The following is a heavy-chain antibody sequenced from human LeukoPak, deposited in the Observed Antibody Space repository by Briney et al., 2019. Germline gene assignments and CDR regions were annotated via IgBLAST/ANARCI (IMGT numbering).Heavy chain of an antibody. CDR3: ATLAVAGTGFDY. J-gene: IGHJ4*02. D-gene: IGHD6-19*01. V-gene: IGHV5-51*01. Sequence: GASLQISCKGSGSIFTSYWIGWVRQLRGKGLEWVGIIYPGDSDTRYSPSFQGQVTISADKSISTAYLQWSSLKASDTAMYYCATLAVAGTGFDYWGQGTLVTVSS. CDR1: GSIFTSYW. CDR2: IYPGDSDT.